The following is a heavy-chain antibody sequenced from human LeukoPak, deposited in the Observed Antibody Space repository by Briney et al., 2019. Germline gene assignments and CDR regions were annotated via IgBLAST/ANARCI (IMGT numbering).Heavy chain of an antibody. D-gene: IGHD4-17*01. Sequence: SETLSLTCTVSGGSISSYYWSWIRQPPGKGLEWIGYIYYSGSTNYNPSLKSRVTISVDTSKNQFSLKLSSVTAADTAVYYCASGYGDSVMDVWGQGTTVTVSS. CDR2: IYYSGST. CDR3: ASGYGDSVMDV. V-gene: IGHV4-59*12. CDR1: GGSISSYY. J-gene: IGHJ6*02.